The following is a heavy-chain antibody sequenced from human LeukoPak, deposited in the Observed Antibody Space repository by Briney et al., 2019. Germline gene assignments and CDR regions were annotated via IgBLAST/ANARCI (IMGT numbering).Heavy chain of an antibody. V-gene: IGHV7-4-1*02. CDR3: ARGGGARLRYPFDY. CDR2: IDTNTGNP. J-gene: IGHJ4*02. Sequence: ASVKVSCKASGYTFSSYPMIWVRQAPGQGLEWMGWIDTNTGNPSNAQGFTGRFVFSLDTSVSTTFLYINNLKADDTAVYYCARGGGARLRYPFDYWGQGTLVTASS. CDR1: GYTFSSYP. D-gene: IGHD3-16*01.